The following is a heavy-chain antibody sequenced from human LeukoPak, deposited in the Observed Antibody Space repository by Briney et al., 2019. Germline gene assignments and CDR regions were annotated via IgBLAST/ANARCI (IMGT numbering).Heavy chain of an antibody. J-gene: IGHJ4*02. D-gene: IGHD3-22*01. V-gene: IGHV3-11*04. CDR3: VRDWGYDSSGYWQKYFDS. CDR2: ITDNGRKI. Sequence: PGGSLRLSCAASGFTFSDYYMGWIRQAPGKGLEWVSYITDNGRKIYYADSLKGRFTISRDNAKNTLHLQMNSLRAEDTAVYYCVRDWGYDSSGYWQKYFDSWGQGTLVTVSS. CDR1: GFTFSDYY.